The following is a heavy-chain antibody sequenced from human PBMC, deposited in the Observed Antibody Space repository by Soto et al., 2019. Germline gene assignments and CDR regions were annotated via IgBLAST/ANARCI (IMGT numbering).Heavy chain of an antibody. CDR3: AKALYGDYYYYYYMDV. CDR1: GFTFSSYA. J-gene: IGHJ6*03. CDR2: ISGSSGST. Sequence: PGGSLRLSCAASGFTFSSYAMSWVRQAPGKGLEWVSAISGSSGSTYYADSVKGRFTISRDNSKNTLYLQMNSLRAEDTAVYYCAKALYGDYYYYYYMDVWGKGTTVTVSS. V-gene: IGHV3-23*01. D-gene: IGHD4-17*01.